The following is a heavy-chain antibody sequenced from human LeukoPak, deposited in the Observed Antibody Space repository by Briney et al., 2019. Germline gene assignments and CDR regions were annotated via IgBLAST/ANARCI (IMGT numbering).Heavy chain of an antibody. CDR3: AKESGYCSSTSCYAHLFDY. J-gene: IGHJ4*02. V-gene: IGHV3-30*18. CDR1: GFTSSSYG. D-gene: IGHD2-2*01. CDR2: ISYDGSNK. Sequence: GRSLRLSCAASGFTSSSYGMHWVRQAPGKGLEWVAVISYDGSNKYYADSVKGRFTISRDNSKNTLYLQMNSLRAEDTAVYYCAKESGYCSSTSCYAHLFDYWGQGTLVTVSS.